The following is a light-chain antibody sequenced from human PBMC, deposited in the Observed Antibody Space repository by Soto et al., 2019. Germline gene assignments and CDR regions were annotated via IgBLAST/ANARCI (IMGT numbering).Light chain of an antibody. CDR2: GAS. CDR1: QSVRSSY. CDR3: QQYSSWPLT. Sequence: EIVMTQSPATLSVSPGERATLSCRASQSVRSSYLSWYQQKPGQAPRLLIYGASTRATGIPARFSGSGSGTEFTLTISSLQPEDFAVYYCQQYSSWPLTFGGGTKVDIK. V-gene: IGKV3-15*01. J-gene: IGKJ4*01.